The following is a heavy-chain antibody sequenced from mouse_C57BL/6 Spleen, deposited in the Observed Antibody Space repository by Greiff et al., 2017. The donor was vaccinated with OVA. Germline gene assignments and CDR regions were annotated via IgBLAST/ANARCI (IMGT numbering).Heavy chain of an antibody. CDR3: ARGRQLRVFAY. CDR1: GYTFTSYW. Sequence: QVQLQQPGAELVKPGASVKLSCKASGYTFTSYWMHWVKQRPGQGLEWIGMIHPTSGSTNYNEKFKSKATLTVDKSSSTAYMQLSSLTSEDSAVYYCARGRQLRVFAYWGQGTLVTVSA. CDR2: IHPTSGST. D-gene: IGHD3-2*02. V-gene: IGHV1-64*01. J-gene: IGHJ3*01.